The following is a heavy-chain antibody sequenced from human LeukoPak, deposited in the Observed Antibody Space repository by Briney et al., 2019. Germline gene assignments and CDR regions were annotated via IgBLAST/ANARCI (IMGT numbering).Heavy chain of an antibody. CDR1: GYTFTSYY. CDR3: ASGGWYRDDAFDI. J-gene: IGHJ3*02. CDR2: INPSGGDT. D-gene: IGHD6-19*01. V-gene: IGHV1-46*01. Sequence: HRASVKVSCKASGYTFTSYYMHWVRQAPGQGLEWMGIINPSGGDTSYSQKFQGRVTMTRDTSTSTVYMELSSLRSEDTAVYYCASGGWYRDDAFDIWGQGTMVTVSS.